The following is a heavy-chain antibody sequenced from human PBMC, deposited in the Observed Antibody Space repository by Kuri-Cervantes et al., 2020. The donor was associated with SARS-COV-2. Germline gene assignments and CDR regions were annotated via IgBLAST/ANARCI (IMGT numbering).Heavy chain of an antibody. CDR2: IIPILGIA. D-gene: IGHD4-11*01. V-gene: IGHV1-69*04. Sequence: SVKVSCKASGGTFSSYAISWVRQAPGQGLEWMGRIIPILGIANYAQKFQGRVAITADKSTSTAYMELSSLKSEDTAVYYCARSRMTTDAFDIWGQGTMVPSPQ. CDR1: GGTFSSYA. J-gene: IGHJ3*02. CDR3: ARSRMTTDAFDI.